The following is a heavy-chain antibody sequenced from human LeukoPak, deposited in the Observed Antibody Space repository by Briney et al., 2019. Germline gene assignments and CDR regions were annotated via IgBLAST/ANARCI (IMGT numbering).Heavy chain of an antibody. D-gene: IGHD4/OR15-4a*01. CDR3: ARRAGAYSHPYDY. J-gene: IGHJ4*02. V-gene: IGHV3-53*01. CDR1: GFTFSSNS. Sequence: GGSLRLSCTVSGFTFSSNSMSWVRQAPGKGLEWVSFIYSDNTHYSYSVKGGFTISRDNSKNTLYLQMNSLRDEDTAGYYCARRAGAYSHPYDYWGQGTLVTVSS. CDR2: IYSDNT.